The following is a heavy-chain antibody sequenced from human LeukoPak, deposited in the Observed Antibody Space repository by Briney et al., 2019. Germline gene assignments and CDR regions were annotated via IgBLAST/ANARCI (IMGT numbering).Heavy chain of an antibody. D-gene: IGHD3-9*01. Sequence: GASVKVSCKASGYTFTGYYMHWVRQAPGQGLEWMGWINPNSGGTNYAQKFQGRVTMTRNTSISTAYMELSSLRSEDTAVYYCARGPLSLDYDILTGQKEDLDYWGQGTLVTVSS. J-gene: IGHJ4*02. CDR1: GYTFTGYY. CDR3: ARGPLSLDYDILTGQKEDLDY. CDR2: INPNSGGT. V-gene: IGHV1-2*02.